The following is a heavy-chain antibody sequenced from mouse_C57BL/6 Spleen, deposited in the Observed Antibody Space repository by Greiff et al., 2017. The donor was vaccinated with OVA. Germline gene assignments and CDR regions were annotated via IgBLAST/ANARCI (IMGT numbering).Heavy chain of an antibody. V-gene: IGHV1-7*01. Sequence: QVQLKQSGAELAKPGASVKLSCKASGYTFTSYWMHWVKQRPGQGLEWIGYINPSSGYTKYNQKFKDKATLTADKSSSTAYMQLSSLTYEDSAVYYCARIYYGSSSFFDYWGQGTTLTVSS. CDR2: INPSSGYT. CDR1: GYTFTSYW. J-gene: IGHJ2*01. CDR3: ARIYYGSSSFFDY. D-gene: IGHD1-1*01.